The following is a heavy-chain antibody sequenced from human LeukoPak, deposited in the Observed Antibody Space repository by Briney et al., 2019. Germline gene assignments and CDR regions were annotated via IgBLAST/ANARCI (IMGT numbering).Heavy chain of an antibody. CDR3: AKDSSSSNYYYGLDV. CDR1: GFTFSSYA. Sequence: GGSLRLSCAASGFTFSSYAMSWVRQAPGKGLEWVSAISGSGGSTYYADSVKGRFTISRDNSKNTLYLQMNSLRAEDTALYFCAKDSSSSNYYYGLDVWGQGTTVTVSS. CDR2: ISGSGGST. D-gene: IGHD6-6*01. V-gene: IGHV3-23*01. J-gene: IGHJ6*02.